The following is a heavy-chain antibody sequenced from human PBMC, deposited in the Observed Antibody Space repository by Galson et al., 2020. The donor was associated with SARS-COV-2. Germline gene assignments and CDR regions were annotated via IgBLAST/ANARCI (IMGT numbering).Heavy chain of an antibody. J-gene: IGHJ3*02. Sequence: SETLSLTCTVSGGSTSSSTYYWSWTRQPAGKGLEWIGGISTSGITNYNPSLKSRVTISVDTSKNQFSLKLTSVTAADTAVYYCARDSDSGSYFIVGDVFDIWGQGTMVTVSS. V-gene: IGHV4-61*02. CDR3: ARDSDSGSYFIVGDVFDI. CDR1: GGSTSSSTYY. CDR2: ISTSGIT. D-gene: IGHD1-26*01.